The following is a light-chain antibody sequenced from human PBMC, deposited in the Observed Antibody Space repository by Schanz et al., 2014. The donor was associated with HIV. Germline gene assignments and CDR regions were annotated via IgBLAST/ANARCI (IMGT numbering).Light chain of an antibody. CDR2: EVN. CDR3: QSYDSSLSVVV. CDR1: SSDVGGYNY. Sequence: QSALTQPASVSGSPGQSITISCTGTSSDVGGYNYVSWYQQHPGKAPKLMIYEVNKRPSGVPDRFSGSKSGNTASLTVSGLQAEDEADYYCQSYDSSLSVVVFGGGTKVTVL. V-gene: IGLV2-8*01. J-gene: IGLJ2*01.